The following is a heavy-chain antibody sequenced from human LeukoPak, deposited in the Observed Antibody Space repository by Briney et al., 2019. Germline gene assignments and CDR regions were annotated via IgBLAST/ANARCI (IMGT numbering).Heavy chain of an antibody. CDR1: GYTFTSFD. CDR3: ERAFYSSSSGGGNYFDY. Sequence: GASVKVSCTPSGYTFTSFDINWVRQAPGQGLEWMGYLNPNNGTTGYAQKFQGRVTLTRDTSRGTAYMEVNSLKSDDTAIYFCERAFYSSSSGGGNYFDYWGLGTMVTVSS. D-gene: IGHD6-6*01. J-gene: IGHJ4*01. V-gene: IGHV1-8*02. CDR2: LNPNNGTT.